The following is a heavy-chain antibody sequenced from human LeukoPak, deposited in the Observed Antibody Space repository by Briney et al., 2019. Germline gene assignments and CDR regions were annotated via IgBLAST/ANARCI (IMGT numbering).Heavy chain of an antibody. Sequence: SVKVSCEASGGTFSSYAISWVRQAPGQGLEWMGGIIPIFGTANYAQKFQGRVTITADESTSTAYMELSSLRSEDTAVYYCASRYCSSTSCYAATYDAFDIWGQGTMVTVSS. CDR3: ASRYCSSTSCYAATYDAFDI. D-gene: IGHD2-2*01. J-gene: IGHJ3*02. V-gene: IGHV1-69*13. CDR2: IIPIFGTA. CDR1: GGTFSSYA.